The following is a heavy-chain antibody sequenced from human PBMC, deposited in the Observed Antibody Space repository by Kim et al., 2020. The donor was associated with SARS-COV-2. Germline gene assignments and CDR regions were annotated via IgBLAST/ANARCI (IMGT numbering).Heavy chain of an antibody. V-gene: IGHV1-46*01. J-gene: IGHJ6*02. CDR3: ARGSVVAARPVGYGMDV. Sequence: FQGRVPMTRDTSTSTVYMELSSLRSEDTAVYYCARGSVVAARPVGYGMDVWGQGTTVTVSS. D-gene: IGHD6-6*01.